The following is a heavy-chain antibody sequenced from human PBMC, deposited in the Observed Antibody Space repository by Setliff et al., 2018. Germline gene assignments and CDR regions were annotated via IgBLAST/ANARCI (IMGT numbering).Heavy chain of an antibody. D-gene: IGHD3-10*01. CDR2: IYTNGET. Sequence: SETLSLTCTVSGDSISSFYWSWIRQSPGKGLEWIGYIYTNGETTYNPSLKSRVTISVDTSNNHFSLKLRSVTAADTAIYYCARQQLSPDSRYFDSWGQGTLVTVSS. CDR1: GDSISSFY. CDR3: ARQQLSPDSRYFDS. V-gene: IGHV4-59*08. J-gene: IGHJ4*02.